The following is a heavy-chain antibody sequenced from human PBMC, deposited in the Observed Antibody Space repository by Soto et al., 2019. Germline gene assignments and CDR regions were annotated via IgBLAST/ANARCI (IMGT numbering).Heavy chain of an antibody. CDR3: ARGPLLGYCSGGSCHNWFDP. Sequence: QVQLVQSGAEVKKPGASVKVSCKASGYTFTSYDINWVRQATGQGLEWMGWMNPNSGNTGYAQKFQGRVTMTRTTSISTAYMELSSLRSEDTAVYYCARGPLLGYCSGGSCHNWFDPWGQGTLVTVSS. CDR2: MNPNSGNT. V-gene: IGHV1-8*01. D-gene: IGHD2-15*01. J-gene: IGHJ5*02. CDR1: GYTFTSYD.